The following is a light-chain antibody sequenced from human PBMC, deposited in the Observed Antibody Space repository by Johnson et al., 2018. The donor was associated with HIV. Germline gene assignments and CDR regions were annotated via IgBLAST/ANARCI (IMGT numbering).Light chain of an antibody. V-gene: IGLV1-51*01. CDR2: DNN. Sequence: QSVLTQPPSVSAAPGQTVTISCSGSSSNVGSSFVSWYRQVPGTAPKLLIYDNNKRPSEIPDRFSGSKSGTSATLGITGLQTGDEADCYCGTWDSSLSALYVFGTGTKVTVL. CDR1: SSNVGSSF. CDR3: GTWDSSLSALYV. J-gene: IGLJ1*01.